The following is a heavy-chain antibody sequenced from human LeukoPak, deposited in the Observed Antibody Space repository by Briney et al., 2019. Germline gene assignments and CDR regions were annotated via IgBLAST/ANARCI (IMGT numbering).Heavy chain of an antibody. V-gene: IGHV1-8*01. Sequence: ASVKVSCKTSGYTFTSYNINWVRQATGQGLEWMGGMNPNNGDTGYAQKVQGRATMTRTTSISTAYMELSSLRSEDTAVYYCARGYCSTNSCYLDWGQGTPVIVSS. CDR2: MNPNNGDT. CDR1: GYTFTSYN. J-gene: IGHJ4*02. CDR3: ARGYCSTNSCYLD. D-gene: IGHD2-2*01.